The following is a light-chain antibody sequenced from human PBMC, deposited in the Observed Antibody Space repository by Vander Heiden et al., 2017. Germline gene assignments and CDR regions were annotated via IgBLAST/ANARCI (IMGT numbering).Light chain of an antibody. CDR2: QDS. CDR1: TWGDKY. Sequence: SYDLTQPHSVSVSPGQTASITCSGVTWGDKYACWYQQNPGQSAVLVIYQDSKRPSGTPELFSGSNSGNTATLTISGTQAMDEADYYCQAWDSSTFWVFGGGTKLTVL. V-gene: IGLV3-1*01. CDR3: QAWDSSTFWV. J-gene: IGLJ3*02.